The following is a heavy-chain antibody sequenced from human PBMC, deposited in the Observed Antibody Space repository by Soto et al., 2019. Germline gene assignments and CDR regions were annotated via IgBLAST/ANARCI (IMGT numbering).Heavy chain of an antibody. CDR2: IWYDGSNK. Sequence: HPGGSLRLSCAASGFPFSSYAMSWVRQDPGKGLEWVAVIWYDGSNKYYADSVKGRFTISRDYSKNTLYLQMNSLRAEDTAVYYCARDLSTPGDYYGMDVWGQGTTVTVSS. CDR1: GFPFSSYA. J-gene: IGHJ6*02. V-gene: IGHV3-33*08. D-gene: IGHD7-27*01. CDR3: ARDLSTPGDYYGMDV.